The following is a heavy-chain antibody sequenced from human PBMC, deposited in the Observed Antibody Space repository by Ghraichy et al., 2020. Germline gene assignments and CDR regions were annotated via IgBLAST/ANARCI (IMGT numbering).Heavy chain of an antibody. CDR3: AKWLVRAYDAFDI. CDR1: GFTFSSYA. CDR2: ISGSGGST. Sequence: LSLTCAASGFTFSSYAMSWVRQAPGKGLEWVSAISGSGGSTYYADSVKGRFTISRDNSKNTLYLQMNSLRAEDTAVYYCAKWLVRAYDAFDIWGQGTMVTVSS. J-gene: IGHJ3*02. D-gene: IGHD6-19*01. V-gene: IGHV3-23*01.